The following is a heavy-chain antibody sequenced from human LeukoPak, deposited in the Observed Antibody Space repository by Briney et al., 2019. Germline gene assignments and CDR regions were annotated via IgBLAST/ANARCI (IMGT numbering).Heavy chain of an antibody. CDR3: ARAREFGGSDY. CDR2: IYYSGRT. Sequence: SETVSLTCSVSGGSFSSGGYYWSWIRQHPGKGLEWVGYIYYSGRTYYNPSLKSRVTISVDTSKNQFTLKLSSVAAADTAVYYCARAREFGGSDYWGQGTLVTVSS. D-gene: IGHD3-10*01. CDR1: GGSFSSGGYY. V-gene: IGHV4-31*03. J-gene: IGHJ4*02.